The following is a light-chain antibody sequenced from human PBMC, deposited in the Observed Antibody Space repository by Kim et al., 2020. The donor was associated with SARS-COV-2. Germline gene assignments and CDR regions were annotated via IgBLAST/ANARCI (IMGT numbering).Light chain of an antibody. CDR1: QSISSSY. V-gene: IGKV3-20*01. J-gene: IGKJ1*01. CDR3: QQYGTSPGT. Sequence: EIVLTQSPGTLSLSPGERATLSCRASQSISSSYLAWYQRKPGQAPRLLIYDASSRATGIPDRFSGSGSGTDFTLTISRLEPEDFAVYYCQQYGTSPGTFGQGTKVDIK. CDR2: DAS.